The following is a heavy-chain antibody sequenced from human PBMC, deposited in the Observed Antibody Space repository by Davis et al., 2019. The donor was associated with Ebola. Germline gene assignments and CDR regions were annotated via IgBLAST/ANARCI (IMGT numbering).Heavy chain of an antibody. CDR1: GGSFSGYY. CDR3: ARRYCSGGSCYFAY. V-gene: IGHV4-34*01. CDR2: INHSGST. D-gene: IGHD2-15*01. Sequence: SETLSLPCAVYGGSFSGYYWSWIRQPPGKGLEWIGEINHSGSTNYNPSLKSRVTISVDTSKNQFSLKLSSVTAADTAVYYCARRYCSGGSCYFAYWGQGTLVTVSS. J-gene: IGHJ4*02.